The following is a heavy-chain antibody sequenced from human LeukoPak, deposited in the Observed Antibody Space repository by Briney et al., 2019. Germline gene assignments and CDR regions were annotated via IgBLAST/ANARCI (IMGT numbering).Heavy chain of an antibody. Sequence: SVKVSCKASGGTFSSYAISWVRQAPGQGLEWMGGIIPIFGTANYAQKFQGRVTITADESTSTAYMELSSLRSEDTAVYYCARRSGSIAARLPFDYWGQGTLVTVSS. CDR3: ARRSGSIAARLPFDY. CDR2: IIPIFGTA. CDR1: GGTFSSYA. J-gene: IGHJ4*02. D-gene: IGHD6-6*01. V-gene: IGHV1-69*13.